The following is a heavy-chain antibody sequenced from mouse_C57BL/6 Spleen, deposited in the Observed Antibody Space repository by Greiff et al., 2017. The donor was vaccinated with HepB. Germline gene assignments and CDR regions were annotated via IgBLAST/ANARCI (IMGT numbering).Heavy chain of an antibody. CDR1: GYTFTSYG. V-gene: IGHV1-81*01. D-gene: IGHD2-3*01. Sequence: QVQLKESGAELARPGASVKLSCKASGYTFTSYGISWVKQRTGQGLEWIGEIYPRSGNTYYNEKLKGKATLTADKSSSTAYMELRSLTSEDSAVYFCARRDGYPYYYAMDYWGQGTSVTVSS. CDR3: ARRDGYPYYYAMDY. CDR2: IYPRSGNT. J-gene: IGHJ4*01.